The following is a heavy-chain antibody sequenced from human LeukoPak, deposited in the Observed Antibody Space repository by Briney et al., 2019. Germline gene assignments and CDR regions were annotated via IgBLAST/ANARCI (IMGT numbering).Heavy chain of an antibody. CDR2: IWYDGSNK. CDR1: DFTFSSYG. D-gene: IGHD6-19*01. CDR3: ARGGGRWLLDY. V-gene: IGHV3-33*01. Sequence: PGGSLRLSCAASDFTFSSYGMHWVRQAPGKGLEWVAVIWYDGSNKYYADSVKGRFTISRDNSKNTLYLQMNSLRAEDTAIYYCARGGGRWLLDYWGQGTLVTVSS. J-gene: IGHJ4*02.